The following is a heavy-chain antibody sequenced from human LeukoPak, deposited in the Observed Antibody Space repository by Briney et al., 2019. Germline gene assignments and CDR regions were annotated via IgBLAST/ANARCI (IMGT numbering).Heavy chain of an antibody. Sequence: GGSLRLSCAASGFTFSSYEMNWVRQAPGKGLEWVSYISSSGSTIYYADSVKGRFTISRDNAKNSLYLQMNSLRAEDTAVYYCALHYDFWSGYYPHYYYMDAWGKGTTVTVSS. CDR2: ISSSGSTI. V-gene: IGHV3-48*03. CDR3: ALHYDFWSGYYPHYYYMDA. CDR1: GFTFSSYE. D-gene: IGHD3-3*01. J-gene: IGHJ6*03.